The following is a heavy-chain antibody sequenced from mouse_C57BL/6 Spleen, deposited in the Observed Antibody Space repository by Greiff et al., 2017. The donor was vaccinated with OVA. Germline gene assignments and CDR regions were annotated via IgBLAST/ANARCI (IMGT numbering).Heavy chain of an antibody. CDR2: IDPENGDT. CDR1: GFNIKDDY. V-gene: IGHV14-4*01. D-gene: IGHD1-1*01. J-gene: IGHJ1*03. CDR3: TRDYGSRDWYFDV. Sequence: EVKLVESGAELVRPGASVKLSCTASGFNIKDDYMHWVKQRPEQGLEWIGWIDPENGDTEYASKFQGKATITADTSSNTAYLQLSSLTSEDTAVYYCTRDYGSRDWYFDVWGTGTTVTVSS.